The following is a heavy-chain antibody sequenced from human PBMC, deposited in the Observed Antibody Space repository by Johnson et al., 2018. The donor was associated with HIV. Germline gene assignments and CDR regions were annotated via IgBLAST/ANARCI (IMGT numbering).Heavy chain of an antibody. CDR1: GFSFSDYY. CDR3: ARDKDYGGNHDAFDI. V-gene: IGHV3-11*04. CDR2: ISSSGSTI. J-gene: IGHJ3*02. Sequence: QVQLVESGGGLVKPGGSLRLSCAASGFSFSDYYMTWIRQAPGKGLEWVSYISSSGSTIYYADSVKGRFTISRDNAKNSLYLQVNSLRAEDTAVYYCARDKDYGGNHDAFDIWGQGTMDTVSS. D-gene: IGHD4-23*01.